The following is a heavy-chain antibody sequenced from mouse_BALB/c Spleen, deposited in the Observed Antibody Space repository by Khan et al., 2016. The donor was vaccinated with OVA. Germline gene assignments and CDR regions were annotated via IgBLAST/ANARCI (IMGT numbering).Heavy chain of an antibody. CDR3: AELEDI. CDR1: GFSLTSYG. J-gene: IGHJ2*01. D-gene: IGHD1-3*01. V-gene: IGHV2-9*02. CDR2: IWAGGST. Sequence: QMQLEESGPGLVAPSQSLSITCTVSGFSLTSYGVHWVRQPPGKGLEGRGVIWAGGSTNNNSAPMSRLSISKDNSKIQVFLKMNSLQTDDTAMYYCAELEDIWGQGTTVTVSS.